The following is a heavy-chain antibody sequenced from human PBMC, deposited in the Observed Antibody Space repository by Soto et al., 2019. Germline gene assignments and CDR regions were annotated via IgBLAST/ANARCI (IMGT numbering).Heavy chain of an antibody. V-gene: IGHV4-4*09. CDR3: ARNMAY. CDR1: GGSISSYY. D-gene: IGHD3-10*01. J-gene: IGHJ4*02. CDR2: MYDSGST. Sequence: QVQLQESGPGLVKPSETLSLTCTVSGGSISSYYWSWIRQPPGKGLEWIGYMYDSGSTRYNPSLSSRVTISVDPSKNQFSLKLRSVTAADTAVYYCARNMAYWGQGTLVTVSS.